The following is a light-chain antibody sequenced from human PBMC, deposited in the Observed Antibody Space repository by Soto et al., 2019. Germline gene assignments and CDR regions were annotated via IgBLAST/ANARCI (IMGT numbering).Light chain of an antibody. CDR3: SSFSSITREV. CDR2: EVS. J-gene: IGLJ2*01. CDR1: SSDVGGYSY. Sequence: QSALTQPASVSGSPGQSITISCTGTSSDVGGYSYVSWYQQHPGKTPKLMIYEVSNRPSGVYHRFSGSKSGNTASLTISGLQTEDEDDYYCSSFSSITREVFGGGTKLTVL. V-gene: IGLV2-14*01.